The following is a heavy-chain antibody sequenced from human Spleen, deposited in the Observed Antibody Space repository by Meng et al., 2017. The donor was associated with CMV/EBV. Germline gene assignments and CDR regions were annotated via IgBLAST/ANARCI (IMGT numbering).Heavy chain of an antibody. CDR2: ISSSRSYI. CDR1: GFTFSTYS. J-gene: IGHJ4*02. CDR3: ARSLLTSGWYKYFFDY. V-gene: IGHV3-21*01. Sequence: GESLKISCAASGFTFSTYSMNWVRQAPGKGLEWVASISSSRSYIYYADSLRGRFTISRDNAKDSLYLQTNSLRAEDTAVYYCARSLLTSGWYKYFFDYWGQGTLVTVSS. D-gene: IGHD6-19*01.